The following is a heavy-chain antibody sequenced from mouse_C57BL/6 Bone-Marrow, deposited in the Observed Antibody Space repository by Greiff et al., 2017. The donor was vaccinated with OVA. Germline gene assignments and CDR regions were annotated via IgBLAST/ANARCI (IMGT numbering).Heavy chain of an antibody. CDR3: TRGPYGSSYVAWVY. V-gene: IGHV1-15*01. CDR2: IDPETGGT. D-gene: IGHD1-1*01. Sequence: VKLMESGAELVRPGASVTLSCKASGYTFTDYEMHWVKQTPVHGLEWIGAIDPETGGTAYNQKFKGKAILTADKSSSTAYMELRSLTSEDSAVYYCTRGPYGSSYVAWVYWGQGTLVTVSA. CDR1: GYTFTDYE. J-gene: IGHJ3*01.